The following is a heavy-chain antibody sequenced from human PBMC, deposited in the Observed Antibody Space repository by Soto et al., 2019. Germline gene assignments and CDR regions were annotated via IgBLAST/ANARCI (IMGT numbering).Heavy chain of an antibody. CDR1: GGSFSGYY. CDR3: ARGRVGRHIVLMVYAIGEFDY. Sequence: SETLSLTCAVYGGSFSGYYWSWIRQPPGKGLEWIGEINHSGSTNYNPSLKSRVTISVDTSKNQFSLKLSSVTAADTAVYYCARGRVGRHIVLMVYAIGEFDYWGQGTLVTVSS. D-gene: IGHD2-8*01. V-gene: IGHV4-34*01. CDR2: INHSGST. J-gene: IGHJ4*02.